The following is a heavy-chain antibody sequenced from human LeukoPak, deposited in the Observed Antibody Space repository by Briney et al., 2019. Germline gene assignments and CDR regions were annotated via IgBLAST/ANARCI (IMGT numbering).Heavy chain of an antibody. CDR2: INHSGST. CDR3: ASPTTGDY. Sequence: PSETLSLTCAVYGGPFSGYYWSWIRQPPGKGLEWIGEINHSGSTNYNPSLKSRVTISVDTSKNQFSLKLSSVTAADTAVYYCASPTTGDYWGQGTLVTVSS. D-gene: IGHD2-8*02. V-gene: IGHV4-34*01. J-gene: IGHJ4*02. CDR1: GGPFSGYY.